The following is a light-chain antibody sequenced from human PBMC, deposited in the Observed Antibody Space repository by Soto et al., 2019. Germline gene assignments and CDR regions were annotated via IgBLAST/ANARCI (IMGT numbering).Light chain of an antibody. CDR3: QQSYSTPPT. CDR2: AAS. CDR1: QSISSY. Sequence: DIQMTQSPSSLSASVGDRVTITCRASQSISSYLNWYQQKPGKAPKLLIYAASSLQSGVPSRFSGSGSGTDFTLTIXSLQXEDFATYYCQQSYSTPPTFGQGTKLEIK. V-gene: IGKV1-39*01. J-gene: IGKJ2*01.